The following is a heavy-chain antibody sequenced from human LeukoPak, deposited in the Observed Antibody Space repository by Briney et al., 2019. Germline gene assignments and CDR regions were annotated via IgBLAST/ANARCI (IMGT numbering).Heavy chain of an antibody. CDR3: ANPNPVSASDY. CDR1: GFTFNNVG. CDR2: ISGSGGST. Sequence: TGGSLRLSCAASGFTFNNVGMSWVRQAPGKGLEWVSAISGSGGSTYYADSVKGRFTISRDNSKNTLYLQMNSLRAEDTAVYYCANPNPVSASDYWGQGTLVTVSS. J-gene: IGHJ4*02. V-gene: IGHV3-23*01. D-gene: IGHD3-16*02.